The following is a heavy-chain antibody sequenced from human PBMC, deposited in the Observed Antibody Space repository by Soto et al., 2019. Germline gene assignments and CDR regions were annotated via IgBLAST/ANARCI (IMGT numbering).Heavy chain of an antibody. CDR1: GYTFTGYY. CDR3: ARDQWFGESSSGAIDY. CDR2: IHPDRGGT. Sequence: QVQLVQSGAEVKKPGASVRVSCKASGYTFTGYYLHWVRQAPGQGPEYMGWIHPDRGGTDYAQRFQGRVTMTRDTSIRTAFMEWSSLKLDDTAVYYCARDQWFGESSSGAIDYWGQGTLVTVSS. V-gene: IGHV1-2*02. D-gene: IGHD3-10*01. J-gene: IGHJ4*02.